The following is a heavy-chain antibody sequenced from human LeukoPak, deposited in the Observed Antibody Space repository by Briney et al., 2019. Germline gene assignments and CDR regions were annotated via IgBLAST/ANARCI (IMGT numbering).Heavy chain of an antibody. V-gene: IGHV3-23*01. CDR3: AKAAAGTCSGARCYYFDS. J-gene: IGHJ4*01. CDR2: FSGSVDTT. Sequence: GGSLRLSCAASGFTFTTYAMSWVRQTPGKGLEWVSTFSGSVDTTYHADSVKGRFTISRDNSKNTVYLQMNSLRAEDTAVYYCAKAAAGTCSGARCYYFDSWGHGTPVTVSS. CDR1: GFTFTTYA. D-gene: IGHD2-15*01.